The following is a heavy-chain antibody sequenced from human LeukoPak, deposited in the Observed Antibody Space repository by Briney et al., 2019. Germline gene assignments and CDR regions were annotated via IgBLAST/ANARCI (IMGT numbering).Heavy chain of an antibody. CDR2: ISSSSSTI. Sequence: GGSLRLSCAASGFTLSTYSMNWVRQAPGKGPEWVSYISSSSSTILYADSVKGPFTISRDNVQNSLFLQMNSLRAEDTAAYYCARAPNYYDTSGCDYWGQGTLVTVSS. CDR3: ARAPNYYDTSGCDY. CDR1: GFTLSTYS. J-gene: IGHJ4*02. D-gene: IGHD3-22*01. V-gene: IGHV3-48*01.